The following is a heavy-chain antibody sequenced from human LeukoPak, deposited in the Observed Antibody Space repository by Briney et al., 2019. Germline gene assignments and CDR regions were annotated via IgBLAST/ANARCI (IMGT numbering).Heavy chain of an antibody. J-gene: IGHJ5*02. Sequence: SETLSLTCAVYGGSFSGYYWSWIRQPPGKGLEWIGEINHSGSTNYNPSLKSRVTISVDTSKNQFSLKLSSVTAADTAVYYCANGGTYSSGPWGQGTLVTVSS. CDR3: ANGGTYSSGP. CDR2: INHSGST. CDR1: GGSFSGYY. D-gene: IGHD3-22*01. V-gene: IGHV4-34*01.